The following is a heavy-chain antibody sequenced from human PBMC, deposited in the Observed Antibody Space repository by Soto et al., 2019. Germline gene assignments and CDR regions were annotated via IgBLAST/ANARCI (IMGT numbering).Heavy chain of an antibody. CDR2: ISSSGSTI. V-gene: IGHV3-11*01. CDR1: GFTFSDYY. Sequence: QVQLVESGGGLVKPGGSLRLSCAASGFTFSDYYMSWIRQAPGKGLESVSYISSSGSTIYYADSVKGRFTISRDNAKNSLYLQMNSLRAEDTAVYYCAIYFYGDDYYYYGMDVWGQWTTVTVSS. CDR3: AIYFYGDDYYYYGMDV. D-gene: IGHD4-17*01. J-gene: IGHJ6*02.